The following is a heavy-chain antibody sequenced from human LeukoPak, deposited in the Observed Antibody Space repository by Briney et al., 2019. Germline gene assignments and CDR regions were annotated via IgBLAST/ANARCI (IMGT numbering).Heavy chain of an antibody. CDR3: ASSYALDY. J-gene: IGHJ4*02. V-gene: IGHV4-59*08. Sequence: SETLSLTCTVSGGSISSYYWSLIRQPPAKGLEWIGYIYYSGSTNYNPSLKSRVTISVDTSKNQFSLKLSSVTAADTAVYYCASSYALDYWGQGTLVTVSS. CDR2: IYYSGST. D-gene: IGHD2-2*01. CDR1: GGSISSYY.